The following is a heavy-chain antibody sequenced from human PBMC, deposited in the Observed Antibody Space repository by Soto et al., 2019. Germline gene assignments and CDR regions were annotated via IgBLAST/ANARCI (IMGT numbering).Heavy chain of an antibody. V-gene: IGHV1-3*04. CDR1: GYTFTAYG. CDR2: INTGNGHT. Sequence: ASVKVSCKASGYTFTAYGIHWVRQAPGQRLEWMGWINTGNGHTKYSQKFQGRVTITRDTSARTAYMELNSLRSEDTAVYYCASRGYDFWSGLDPWGQGTLVTVSS. CDR3: ASRGYDFWSGLDP. J-gene: IGHJ5*02. D-gene: IGHD3-3*01.